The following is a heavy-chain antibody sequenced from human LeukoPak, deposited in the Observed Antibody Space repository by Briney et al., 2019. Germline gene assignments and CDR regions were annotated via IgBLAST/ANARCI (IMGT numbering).Heavy chain of an antibody. J-gene: IGHJ5*02. Sequence: GGSLRLSCAASGFTVSSNYMSWVRQAPGKGLEWVSVIYSGGGTYYADSVKGRFTISRDNLKNTLYLQMNSLRAEDTAVYYCARDLGSGSYLGHSGQGTLVTVSS. CDR3: ARDLGSGSYLGH. D-gene: IGHD3-10*01. CDR2: IYSGGGT. CDR1: GFTVSSNY. V-gene: IGHV3-66*01.